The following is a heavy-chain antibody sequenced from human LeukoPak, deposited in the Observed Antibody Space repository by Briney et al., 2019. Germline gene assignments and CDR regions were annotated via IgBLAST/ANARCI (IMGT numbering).Heavy chain of an antibody. CDR3: ARDALHSGSYHFDY. CDR1: GFTFSSYA. V-gene: IGHV3-30-3*01. CDR2: ISYDGSNK. J-gene: IGHJ4*02. Sequence: PGGSLRLSCAASGFTFSSYAMHWVRQAPGKGLEWVAVISYDGSNKYYADSVKGRFTISRDNSKNTLYLQMNSLRAEDTAVYYCARDALHSGSYHFDYWGQGTLVTVSS. D-gene: IGHD1-26*01.